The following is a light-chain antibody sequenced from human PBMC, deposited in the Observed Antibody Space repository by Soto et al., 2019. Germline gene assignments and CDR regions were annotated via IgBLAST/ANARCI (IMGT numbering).Light chain of an antibody. Sequence: EIVLTQSPATLSLSPGERATLSCRTSQSVGSSLAWYQQKPGQPPRLLIYDSSNRATGIPGRFSGSGSGTGFTLTISSLEPADFAVYYCQQRSLLFTFGGGTKVDIK. CDR2: DSS. V-gene: IGKV3-11*01. CDR3: QQRSLLFT. J-gene: IGKJ4*01. CDR1: QSVGSS.